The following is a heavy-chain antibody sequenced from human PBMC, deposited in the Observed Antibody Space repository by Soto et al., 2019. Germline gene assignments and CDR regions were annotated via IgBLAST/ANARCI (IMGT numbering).Heavy chain of an antibody. D-gene: IGHD1-26*01. CDR2: TYYRSRWYN. J-gene: IGHJ6*04. Sequence: PSQTLSLTCAISGDSVSSNSAAWNWIRLSPSRGLEWLARTYYRSRWYNDYAVSVRSRITVNPDTSKNQFSLQLTSVTPEDTAVYYCARAGSQHSRDLDVWGKGTTVTVSS. CDR3: ARAGSQHSRDLDV. CDR1: GDSVSSNSAA. V-gene: IGHV6-1*01.